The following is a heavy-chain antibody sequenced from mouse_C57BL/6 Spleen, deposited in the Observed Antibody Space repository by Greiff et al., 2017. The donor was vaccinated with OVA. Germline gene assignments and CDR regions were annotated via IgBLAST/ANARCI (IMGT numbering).Heavy chain of an antibody. CDR2: IYPGSGNT. Sequence: VQLQESGAELVRPGASVKLSCKASGYTFTDYYINWVKQRPGQGLEWIARIYPGSGNTYYNEKFKGKATLTAEKSSSTAYMQLSSLTSEDSAVYFCARWYYDYDEYFDYWGQGTTLTVSS. CDR1: GYTFTDYY. CDR3: ARWYYDYDEYFDY. V-gene: IGHV1-76*01. J-gene: IGHJ2*01. D-gene: IGHD2-4*01.